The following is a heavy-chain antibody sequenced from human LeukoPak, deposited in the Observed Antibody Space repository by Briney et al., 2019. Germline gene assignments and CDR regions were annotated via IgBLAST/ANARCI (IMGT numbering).Heavy chain of an antibody. J-gene: IGHJ4*02. CDR3: AKRVTVTTKYFDS. Sequence: GGSLRLSCAASGFIFSAYAMSWVRQAPGQGLEWISVIGIGGETHHADSVRGRFTISRSNFKNTLYLQVNSLRAEDTAVYYCAKRVTVTTKYFDSWGQGTLVTVSS. CDR2: IGIGGET. D-gene: IGHD4-17*01. V-gene: IGHV3-23*01. CDR1: GFIFSAYA.